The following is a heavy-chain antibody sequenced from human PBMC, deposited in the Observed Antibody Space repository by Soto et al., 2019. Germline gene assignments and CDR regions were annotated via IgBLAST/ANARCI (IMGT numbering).Heavy chain of an antibody. V-gene: IGHV1-69*06. CDR1: GGTFSSYA. J-gene: IGHJ4*02. Sequence: ASVKVSCKASGGTFSSYAISWVRQAPGQGLEWMGGIIPIFGTANYAQKLQGRVTITADTSTSTAYMELRSLRSDDTAVYFCATSGGYSYGYYDYWGQGTLVTVSS. D-gene: IGHD5-18*01. CDR3: ATSGGYSYGYYDY. CDR2: IIPIFGTA.